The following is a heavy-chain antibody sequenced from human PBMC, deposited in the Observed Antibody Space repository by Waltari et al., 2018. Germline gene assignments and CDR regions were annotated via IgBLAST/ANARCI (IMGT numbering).Heavy chain of an antibody. CDR2: IFYSGTT. V-gene: IGHV4-39*01. CDR1: GGSIISSAYY. J-gene: IGHJ4*02. D-gene: IGHD3-22*01. Sequence: QAQLQESGPGLVKPSETLSLTCIVTGGSIISSAYYCAWIRQSPGKGLECIASIFYSGTTYHNPSLESRVTISVDTSNNQFSLKLSSVTAADTAVYYCARQRYYSASSGPRGWRFDYWGQGALVTVSS. CDR3: ARQRYYSASSGPRGWRFDY.